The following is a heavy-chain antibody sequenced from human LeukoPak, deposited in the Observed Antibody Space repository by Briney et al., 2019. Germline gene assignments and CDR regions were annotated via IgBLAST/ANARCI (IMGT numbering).Heavy chain of an antibody. CDR3: ARELAAAGTNYYYYYMDV. CDR2: IYYSGST. D-gene: IGHD6-13*01. J-gene: IGHJ6*03. V-gene: IGHV4-59*01. CDR1: GGSISSYY. Sequence: SETLSLTCTVSGGSISSYYWSWIRQPPGKGLEWIGYIYYSGSTNYNPSLKGRVTISVDTSKNQFSLKLSSVTAADTAVYYCARELAAAGTNYYYYYMDVWGKGTTVTISS.